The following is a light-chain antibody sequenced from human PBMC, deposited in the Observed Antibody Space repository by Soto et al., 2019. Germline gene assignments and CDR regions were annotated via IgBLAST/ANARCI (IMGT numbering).Light chain of an antibody. Sequence: QSVLTQPPSASGTPGQRVTISCSGSSSNIGSNYVYWYQQLPGTAPKLLIYRNNQRPSGVPDRFSGSKSGTSASLAISGLRSEDEADYYCAAWDDSLSGPMFGGGTTVTVL. V-gene: IGLV1-47*01. CDR1: SSNIGSNY. J-gene: IGLJ3*02. CDR2: RNN. CDR3: AAWDDSLSGPM.